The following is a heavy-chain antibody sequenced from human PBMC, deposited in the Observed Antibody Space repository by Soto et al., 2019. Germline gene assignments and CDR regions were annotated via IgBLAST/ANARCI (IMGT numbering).Heavy chain of an antibody. V-gene: IGHV3-23*01. Sequence: GESLKISCAASGFTFSSYAMSWVRQAPGKGLEWVSAISGSGGSTYYADSVKGRFTISRDNSKNTLYLQMNSLRAEDTAVYYCAKGGYGSGSYYTPFAAFDIWGQGTMVTVSS. CDR1: GFTFSSYA. J-gene: IGHJ3*02. CDR3: AKGGYGSGSYYTPFAAFDI. D-gene: IGHD3-10*01. CDR2: ISGSGGST.